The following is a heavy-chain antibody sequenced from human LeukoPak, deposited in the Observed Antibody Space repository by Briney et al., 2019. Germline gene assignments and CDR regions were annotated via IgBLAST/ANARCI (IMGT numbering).Heavy chain of an antibody. V-gene: IGHV3-53*01. Sequence: GGSLRLSCAASGFTVSSNYMSWVRQAPGKGLEWVSVIYSGGSTYYADSVKGRFTISRDNSKNTLYLQMNSLRAEDTAVYYCARGSSGSPGSGYYSSFDYWGQGTLVTVSS. CDR1: GFTVSSNY. D-gene: IGHD3-22*01. J-gene: IGHJ4*02. CDR2: IYSGGST. CDR3: ARGSSGSPGSGYYSSFDY.